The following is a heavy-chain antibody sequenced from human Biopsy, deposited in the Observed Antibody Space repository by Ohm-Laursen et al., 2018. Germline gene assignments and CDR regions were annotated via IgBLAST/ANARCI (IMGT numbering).Heavy chain of an antibody. CDR1: GGSLSSYS. CDR2: IYTSGIT. V-gene: IGHV4-4*07. Sequence: SQTLSLTCTVSGGSLSSYSWSWIRQPAGKGLEWIGQIYTSGITNYNPSLKSRVTMSVDTSKNKFSLRVSPGTAADTAVYYCARDRDRRGWFDPWGQGTLVTVSS. CDR3: ARDRDRRGWFDP. J-gene: IGHJ5*02. D-gene: IGHD1-14*01.